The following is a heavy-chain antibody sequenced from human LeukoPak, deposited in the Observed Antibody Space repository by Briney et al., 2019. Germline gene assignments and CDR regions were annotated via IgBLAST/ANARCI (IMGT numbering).Heavy chain of an antibody. CDR2: IRYDGSNK. V-gene: IGHV3-30*02. J-gene: IGHJ3*02. D-gene: IGHD2-2*01. CDR3: AKGYCSSTSCLDAFDI. Sequence: GGSLRLSCAASGFTFSSYGMHWVRQAPGKGLGWVAFIRYDGSNKYYADSVKGRFTISRDNSKNTLYLQMNSLRAEDTAVYYCAKGYCSSTSCLDAFDIWGQGTMVTVSS. CDR1: GFTFSSYG.